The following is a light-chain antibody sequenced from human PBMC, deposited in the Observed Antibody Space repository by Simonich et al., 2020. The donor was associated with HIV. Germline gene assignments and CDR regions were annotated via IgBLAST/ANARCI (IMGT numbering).Light chain of an antibody. V-gene: IGKV1-9*01. J-gene: IGKJ5*01. CDR1: QGSSTY. CDR3: QQLNSY. CDR2: AAS. Sequence: DIQLTQSPSFLSASVRDRVTITCRASQGSSTYLAWYQQKPGNAPKLLIYAASTLQSGVPSRFSGSGSGTEFTLTISSLQPEDFATYYCQQLNSYFGQGTRLEIK.